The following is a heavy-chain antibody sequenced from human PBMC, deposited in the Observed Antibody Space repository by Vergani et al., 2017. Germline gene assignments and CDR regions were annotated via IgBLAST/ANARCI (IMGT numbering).Heavy chain of an antibody. CDR2: IRYDDSRNK. CDR1: GFTFNNSN. Sequence: QVQLVESGGGVVQPGESLRLSCAASTSGFTFNNSNMHWVRQAPGKGLEWVAFIRYDDSRNKYYAASVQGRFIISRDNSKNTVFLQMNSLSPEDTALYYCAKDFVPGRAFDIWGQGKMVTGSS. J-gene: IGHJ3*02. CDR3: AKDFVPGRAFDI. V-gene: IGHV3-30*02.